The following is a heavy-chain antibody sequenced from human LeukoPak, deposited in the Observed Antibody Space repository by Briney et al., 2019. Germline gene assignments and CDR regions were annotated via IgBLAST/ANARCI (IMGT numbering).Heavy chain of an antibody. CDR3: ARVGGGSGSYYNVSY. CDR1: GFTFSSYS. CDR2: ISSSSSYI. J-gene: IGHJ4*02. Sequence: PGGSLRLSCVASGFTFSSYSMNWVRQAPGKGLEWVSSISSSSSYIYYADSVKGRFTISRDNAKNSLYLQMNSLRAEDTAVYYCARVGGGSGSYYNVSYWGQGTLVTVSS. V-gene: IGHV3-21*01. D-gene: IGHD3-10*01.